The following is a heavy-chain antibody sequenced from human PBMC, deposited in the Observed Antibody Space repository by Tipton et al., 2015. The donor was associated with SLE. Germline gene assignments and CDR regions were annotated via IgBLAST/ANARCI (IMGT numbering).Heavy chain of an antibody. D-gene: IGHD2-21*01. CDR3: ARRDGLNGFDI. V-gene: IGHV4-59*12. J-gene: IGHJ3*02. CDR2: IYYSGGI. Sequence: LRLSCAASGFTFRDYDMSWIRQAPGKGLEWIGNIYYSGGIYYNPSLMSRITISVDTSKNQYSLKLSSVTAADTAVYFCARRDGLNGFDIWGRGTMVTVSS. CDR1: GFTFRDYD.